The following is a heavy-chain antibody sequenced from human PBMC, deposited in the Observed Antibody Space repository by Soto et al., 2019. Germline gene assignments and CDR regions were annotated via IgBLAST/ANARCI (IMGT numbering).Heavy chain of an antibody. Sequence: QVQLVQSGAEVKKPGSSVKISCKAFEGSFSDYAISWVRQAPGQGLEWMGGIIPIFGTPNYAQKFQDRVTFTAHESTNTAYMELSRLTSEDTAVYYCARDRAPRGWSYLDLWGQGTQVTVSS. D-gene: IGHD2-15*01. V-gene: IGHV1-69*01. CDR3: ARDRAPRGWSYLDL. CDR2: IIPIFGTP. J-gene: IGHJ4*02. CDR1: EGSFSDYA.